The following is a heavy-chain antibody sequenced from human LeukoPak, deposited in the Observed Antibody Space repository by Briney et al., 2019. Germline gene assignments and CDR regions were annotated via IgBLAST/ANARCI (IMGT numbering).Heavy chain of an antibody. J-gene: IGHJ6*02. Sequence: GGSLRLSCAASGFTVSSNYMSWVRQAPGKGLEWVSVIYSGGSTYYADSVKGLCTISRDNSKNTLYLQMNSLRAEDTAVYYCARDAVDTANAVWGQGTTVTVSS. CDR1: GFTVSSNY. CDR2: IYSGGST. V-gene: IGHV3-53*01. CDR3: ARDAVDTANAV. D-gene: IGHD5-18*01.